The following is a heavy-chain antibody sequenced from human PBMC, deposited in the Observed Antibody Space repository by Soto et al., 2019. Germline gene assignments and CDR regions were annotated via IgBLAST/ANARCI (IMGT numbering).Heavy chain of an antibody. D-gene: IGHD2-2*01. CDR3: ARIWPAAMQTDY. J-gene: IGHJ4*02. CDR1: GVSIGTSGSY. CDR2: IFYSGST. V-gene: IGHV4-31*03. Sequence: KPSETLSLTCTVSGVSIGTSGSYWSWIRQYPGKGLEWIGHIFYSGSTSYNPSLKNRVTISVGTSNNQFSLKLTSVTAADTAVYYCARIWPAAMQTDYWGQGTLVTVSS.